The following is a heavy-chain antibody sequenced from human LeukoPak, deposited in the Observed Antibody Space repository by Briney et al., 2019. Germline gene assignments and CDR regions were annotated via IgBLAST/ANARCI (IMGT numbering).Heavy chain of an antibody. CDR1: GFTFSSYS. CDR3: ARDQRGPSDY. V-gene: IGHV3-48*01. J-gene: IGHJ4*02. Sequence: GGSLRLSCAASGFTFSSYSMNWVRQAPGKGLEWVSFISSSSSTIYYADSVKGRFTISRDNAKNSPYLQMNSLRAEDTAVYYCARDQRGPSDYWGQGTLVTVSS. D-gene: IGHD3-16*01. CDR2: ISSSSSTI.